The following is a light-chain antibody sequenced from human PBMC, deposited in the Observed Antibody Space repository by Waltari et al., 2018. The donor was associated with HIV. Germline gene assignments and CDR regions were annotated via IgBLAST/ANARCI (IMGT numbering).Light chain of an antibody. Sequence: EIVLTQSPATLSLSPGERATLSCRASQSVSSYLAWYQQKPGQAPRLLIYDASNRATGIPARFSGSGSVTDFTLTISSLESEDFAVYYCQQRRNWPKTFGQGTKVEIK. CDR3: QQRRNWPKT. CDR1: QSVSSY. CDR2: DAS. J-gene: IGKJ1*01. V-gene: IGKV3-11*01.